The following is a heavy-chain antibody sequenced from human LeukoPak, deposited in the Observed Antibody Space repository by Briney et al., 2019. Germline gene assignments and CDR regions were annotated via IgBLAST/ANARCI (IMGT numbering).Heavy chain of an antibody. CDR3: ARSLGDYDFVADLFDP. J-gene: IGHJ5*02. CDR1: GYTFTSYG. V-gene: IGHV1-18*01. Sequence: ASVKVSRKASGYTFTSYGISWVRQAPGQGLEWMGWISAYNGNTNYAQKLQGRVTMTTDTSTSTAYMELRSLRSDDTAVYYCARSLGDYDFVADLFDPWGQGTLVTVSS. CDR2: ISAYNGNT. D-gene: IGHD5-12*01.